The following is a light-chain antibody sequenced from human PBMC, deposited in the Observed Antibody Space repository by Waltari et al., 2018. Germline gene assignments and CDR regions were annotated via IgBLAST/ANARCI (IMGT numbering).Light chain of an antibody. CDR3: QQHRNWPIT. CDR1: QNVINF. V-gene: IGKV3-11*01. J-gene: IGKJ5*01. CDR2: DAS. Sequence: EVVLTQSPATLSLSPGERATLSCRASQNVINFLAWYQQKPGRAPRLLSYDASQRATGIPARFSGSGSGTDFTLTISSLEPEDFAVYYCQQHRNWPITFGQGTRLDIQ.